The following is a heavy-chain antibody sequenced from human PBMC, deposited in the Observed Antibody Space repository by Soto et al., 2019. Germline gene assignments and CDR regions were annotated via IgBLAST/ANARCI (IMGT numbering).Heavy chain of an antibody. D-gene: IGHD3-22*01. CDR2: INHSGST. V-gene: IGHV4-30-2*01. CDR3: ARAQGNYYDSSGSYYFDY. Sequence: LVNPTQTLTLTCTFSGFSLSTHGMRVTWIRQPPGKALEWIGEINHSGSTNYNPSLKSLVTISVDTSKNQFSLKLSSVTAADTAVYYCARAQGNYYDSSGSYYFDYWGQGTLVTVSS. CDR1: GFSLSTHGMR. J-gene: IGHJ4*02.